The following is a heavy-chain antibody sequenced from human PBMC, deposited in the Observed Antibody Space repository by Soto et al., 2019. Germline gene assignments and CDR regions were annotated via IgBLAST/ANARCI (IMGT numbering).Heavy chain of an antibody. CDR2: VSAYNRNT. Sequence: QVQLVQSGAEVKKPGASVKVSCEAYGYTFRNYGITWMRQAPGQGLEWMGWVSAYNRNTNYAQKFQERVTMTTDTSTSTAYMELRSLRSDDTAIYFCAGERQWESLPYWGQGTLVTVSS. J-gene: IGHJ4*02. CDR3: AGERQWESLPY. V-gene: IGHV1-18*01. CDR1: GYTFRNYG. D-gene: IGHD1-26*01.